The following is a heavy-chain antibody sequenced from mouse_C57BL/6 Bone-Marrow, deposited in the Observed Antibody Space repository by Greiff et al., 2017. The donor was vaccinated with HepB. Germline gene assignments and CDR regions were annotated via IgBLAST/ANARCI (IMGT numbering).Heavy chain of an antibody. V-gene: IGHV5-12*01. CDR2: ISNGGGST. J-gene: IGHJ4*01. D-gene: IGHD1-1*01. CDR1: GFTFSDYY. Sequence: EVKLVESGGGLVQPGGSLKLSCAASGFTFSDYYMYWVRQTPEKRLEWVAYISNGGGSTYYPDTVKGRFTISRDNAKNTLYLQMSRLKSEDTAMYYCARHNFPVYYYGTSYAMDYWGQGTSVTGSS. CDR3: ARHNFPVYYYGTSYAMDY.